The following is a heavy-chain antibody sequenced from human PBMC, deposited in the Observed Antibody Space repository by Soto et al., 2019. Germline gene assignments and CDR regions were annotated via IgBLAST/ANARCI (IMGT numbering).Heavy chain of an antibody. Sequence: PSETLSLTCAVYGGSFSGYYWSWIRQPPGKGLEWIGEVNHSGSTNYNPSLKSRVTISVDTSKNQFSLRLTSVTPADTAVYFCAKGYGEYAPTAAFDVWGPGTMVTVSS. CDR1: GGSFSGYY. CDR3: AKGYGEYAPTAAFDV. CDR2: VNHSGST. J-gene: IGHJ3*01. V-gene: IGHV4-34*01. D-gene: IGHD4-17*01.